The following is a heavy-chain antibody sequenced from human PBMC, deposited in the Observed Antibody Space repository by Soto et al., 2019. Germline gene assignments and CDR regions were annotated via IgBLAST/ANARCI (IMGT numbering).Heavy chain of an antibody. D-gene: IGHD5-18*01. CDR3: ASLYSYGVRGIDY. Sequence: QLQLQESGPGLVKPSETLSLTCTVSGGSISSSSYYWGWIRQPPGKGLEWIGSIYYSGSTYYNPSLKSRVTISVDTSKNQFSLKLSSVTAADTAVYYCASLYSYGVRGIDYWGQGTLVTVSS. J-gene: IGHJ4*02. V-gene: IGHV4-39*01. CDR1: GGSISSSSYY. CDR2: IYYSGST.